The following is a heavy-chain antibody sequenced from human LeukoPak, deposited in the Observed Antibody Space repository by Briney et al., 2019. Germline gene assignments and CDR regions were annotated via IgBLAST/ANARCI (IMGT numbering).Heavy chain of an antibody. CDR1: VGTFSSYS. CDR3: ARDASIAVAGTPFRYFDY. D-gene: IGHD6-19*01. CDR2: IIPILGIA. Sequence: ASVKVSCKDSVGTFSSYSISWVRQAPGQGLEWMGRIIPILGIANYAQKFQGRVTITADKSTSTAYMELSSLRSQDTAVYYCARDASIAVAGTPFRYFDYWGQGTLVTVSS. V-gene: IGHV1-69*04. J-gene: IGHJ4*02.